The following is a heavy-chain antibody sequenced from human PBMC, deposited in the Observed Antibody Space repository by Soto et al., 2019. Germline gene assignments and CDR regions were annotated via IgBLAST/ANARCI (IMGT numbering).Heavy chain of an antibody. CDR2: IYYSGST. J-gene: IGHJ5*02. D-gene: IGHD3-10*01. CDR3: ARGGRYGSGTSLIWRWFDP. Sequence: QVQLQESGPGLVKPSQTLSLTCTVSGGSISSGGYYWSWIRQHPGKGLEWIGYIYYSGSTYYNPSLKSRVTISVDTSKNQFSLKLSSVTAADTAVYYCARGGRYGSGTSLIWRWFDPWGQGTLVTVSS. V-gene: IGHV4-31*03. CDR1: GGSISSGGYY.